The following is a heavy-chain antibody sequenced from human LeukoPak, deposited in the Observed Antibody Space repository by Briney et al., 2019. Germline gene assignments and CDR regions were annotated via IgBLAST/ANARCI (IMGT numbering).Heavy chain of an antibody. CDR1: GGSISSSSYY. Sequence: PSETLSLTCTVSGGSISSSSYYWGWIRQPPGKGLEWIGSIYYSGSTYYNPSLKSRVTISVDTSKNQFSLKLSSVTAADTAVYYCASLTNTTGYIPWYFDLWGRGTLVTVSS. V-gene: IGHV4-39*07. CDR3: ASLTNTTGYIPWYFDL. J-gene: IGHJ2*01. D-gene: IGHD3-9*01. CDR2: IYYSGST.